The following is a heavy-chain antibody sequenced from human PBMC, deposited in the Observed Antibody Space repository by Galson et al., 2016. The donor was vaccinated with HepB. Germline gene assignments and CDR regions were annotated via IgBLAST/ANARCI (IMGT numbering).Heavy chain of an antibody. CDR3: VQGSTAPAV. CDR1: GFTFNNYG. V-gene: IGHV3-23*01. Sequence: SLRLSCAASGFTFNNYGMTWVRQAPGKGLEVVASISRSGECRDYSDSVKGRFTISRDNSKNTLSLQMNSLTADDTAIYYCVQGSTAPAVWGKGTTVTVSS. CDR2: ISRSGECR. J-gene: IGHJ6*04. D-gene: IGHD1-26*01.